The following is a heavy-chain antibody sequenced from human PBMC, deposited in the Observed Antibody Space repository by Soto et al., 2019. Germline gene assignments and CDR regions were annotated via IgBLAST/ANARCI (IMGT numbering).Heavy chain of an antibody. Sequence: GGSLRLSCAASGFTFSSYAMHWVRQAPGKGLEWVAVISYDGSNKYYADSVKGRFTISRDNSKNTLYLQMNSLRAEDTAVYYCARSGSYYYGMDVWGQGTTVTVSS. CDR1: GFTFSSYA. CDR2: ISYDGSNK. CDR3: ARSGSYYYGMDV. V-gene: IGHV3-30-3*01. J-gene: IGHJ6*02. D-gene: IGHD1-26*01.